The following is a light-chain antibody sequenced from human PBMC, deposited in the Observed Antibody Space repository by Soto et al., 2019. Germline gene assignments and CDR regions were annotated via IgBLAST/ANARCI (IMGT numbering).Light chain of an antibody. CDR3: GTWDDSLVSYV. CDR2: DND. CDR1: STNIGDNY. Sequence: QSVLTHPPSVSSAPLQLVTISCSVTSTNIGDNYVSCYQHLPGTAPKLVVYDNDRRPSELPGRFSGSKSGTSATLVITGLQTGDEADYYCGTWDDSLVSYVFGTGTKV. J-gene: IGLJ1*01. V-gene: IGLV1-51*01.